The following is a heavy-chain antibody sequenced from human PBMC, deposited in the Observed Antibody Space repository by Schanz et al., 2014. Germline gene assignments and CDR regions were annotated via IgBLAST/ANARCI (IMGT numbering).Heavy chain of an antibody. CDR3: YGMDV. Sequence: QVQLQESGPGLVKPSQTLSLTCAVSGGSISSGGYSWSWIRQPPGKGLEWIGYIFFRGSTYYNPSLKSRVTISIDTSKNQFSRRRTSVTAADTAVYYCYGMDVWGQGTTVTVSS. CDR1: GGSISSGGYS. CDR2: IFFRGST. V-gene: IGHV4-30-4*07. J-gene: IGHJ6*02.